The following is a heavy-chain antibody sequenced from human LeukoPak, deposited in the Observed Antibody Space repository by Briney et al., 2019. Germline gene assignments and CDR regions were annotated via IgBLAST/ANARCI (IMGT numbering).Heavy chain of an antibody. J-gene: IGHJ6*04. CDR3: AKSGRYSSGWYGPLYYYYGMDV. CDR2: ISYDGSNK. CDR1: GFTFSSYG. Sequence: GRSLRLSCAASGFTFSSYGMHWVRQAPGKGLEWVAVISYDGSNKYYADPVKGRFTISRDNSKNTLYLQMNSLRAEDTAVYYCAKSGRYSSGWYGPLYYYYGMDVWGKGTTVTVSS. V-gene: IGHV3-30*18. D-gene: IGHD6-19*01.